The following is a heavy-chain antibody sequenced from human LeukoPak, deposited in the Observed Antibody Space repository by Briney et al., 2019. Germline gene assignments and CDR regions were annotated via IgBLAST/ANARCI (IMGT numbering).Heavy chain of an antibody. V-gene: IGHV3-48*01. CDR2: ISSSSSTI. D-gene: IGHD4-17*01. Sequence: TGGSLGLSCAASGFTFSSYSMNWVRQAPGKGLEWVSYISSSSSTIYYADSVKGRFTISRDNAKNSLYLQMNSLRAEDTAVYYCVAPDYGDYPNFDYWGQGTLVTVSS. CDR1: GFTFSSYS. CDR3: VAPDYGDYPNFDY. J-gene: IGHJ4*02.